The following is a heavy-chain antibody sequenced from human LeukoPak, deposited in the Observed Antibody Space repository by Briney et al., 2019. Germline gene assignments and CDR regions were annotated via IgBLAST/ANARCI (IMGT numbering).Heavy chain of an antibody. CDR1: GGSISSYY. D-gene: IGHD3-10*01. Sequence: PSQTLSLTCTVSGGSISSYYWSWIRQPPGKGLEWIGYIYYSGSTNYNPSLKSRVTISVDTSKNQFSLKLSSVTAADTAVYYCARVWFGELTSQYYFDYWGQGTLVTVSS. CDR3: ARVWFGELTSQYYFDY. CDR2: IYYSGST. J-gene: IGHJ4*02. V-gene: IGHV4-59*01.